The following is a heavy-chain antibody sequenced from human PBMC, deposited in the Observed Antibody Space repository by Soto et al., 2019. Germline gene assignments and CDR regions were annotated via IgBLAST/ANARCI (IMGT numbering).Heavy chain of an antibody. CDR1: GYTFTSYY. D-gene: IGHD2-2*02. CDR2: INPSGGST. J-gene: IGHJ6*02. CDR3: ATGSEDIVVVPAAIRPPAPPRYYYGMDV. V-gene: IGHV1-46*01. Sequence: ASVKVSCKASGYTFTSYYMPWVRQAPGQGLEWMGIINPSGGSTSYAQKFQGRVTMARDTYTSTVYMELSSLRSEDTAVYYWATGSEDIVVVPAAIRPPAPPRYYYGMDVWGQGTTVTVSS.